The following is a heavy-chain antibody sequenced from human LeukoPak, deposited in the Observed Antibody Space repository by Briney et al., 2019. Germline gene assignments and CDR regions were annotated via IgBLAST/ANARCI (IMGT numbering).Heavy chain of an antibody. Sequence: ASVKVSCKASGYTFTGYYMHWVRQATGQGLEWMGWMNPNSGNTGYAQKFQGRVTMTRDMSTSTDYMELSSLRSEDTAIYYCARDNSVGDNAWWFDPWGQGTLVTVSS. V-gene: IGHV1-8*02. CDR2: MNPNSGNT. J-gene: IGHJ5*02. CDR3: ARDNSVGDNAWWFDP. CDR1: GYTFTGYY. D-gene: IGHD1-26*01.